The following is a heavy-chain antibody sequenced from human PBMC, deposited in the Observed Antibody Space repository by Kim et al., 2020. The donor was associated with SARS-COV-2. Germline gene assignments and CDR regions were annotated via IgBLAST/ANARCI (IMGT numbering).Heavy chain of an antibody. D-gene: IGHD3-3*01. J-gene: IGHJ4*02. CDR3: ARDLLDYYDLWSGFDY. V-gene: IGHV1-69*04. Sequence: KFQGRVTITADKTTSTAYMELSRLRSEDTAVYFCARDLLDYYDLWSGFDYWGQGTLVTVSS.